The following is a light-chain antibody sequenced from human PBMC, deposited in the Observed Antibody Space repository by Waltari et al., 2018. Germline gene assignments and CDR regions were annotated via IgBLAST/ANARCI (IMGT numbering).Light chain of an antibody. CDR1: QCLLHSNGYNY. CDR2: LGS. Sequence: DILMTQSPLSLPVTPGEPASIPCRSSQCLLHSNGYNYLDWYLQKPGQSPQVLIYLGSNRASGVPDRFSGSGSGTDFTLNISRVEAEDVGVYYCMQILQPARTFGQGTRLEIK. J-gene: IGKJ2*01. V-gene: IGKV2-28*01. CDR3: MQILQPART.